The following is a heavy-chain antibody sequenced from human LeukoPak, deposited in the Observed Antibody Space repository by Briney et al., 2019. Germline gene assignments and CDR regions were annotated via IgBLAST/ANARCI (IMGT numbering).Heavy chain of an antibody. J-gene: IGHJ6*02. CDR2: INPSGGST. CDR3: ARATPRYYGMDV. Sequence: ASVKVSCKASGYTFTTYYMHWVRRARGQALEWMGIINPSGGSTSYAQKFQGRITMTKDTSTRTVYMELSSLRSEDTAMYYCARATPRYYGMDVWGQGTTVTVSS. V-gene: IGHV1-46*01. CDR1: GYTFTTYY.